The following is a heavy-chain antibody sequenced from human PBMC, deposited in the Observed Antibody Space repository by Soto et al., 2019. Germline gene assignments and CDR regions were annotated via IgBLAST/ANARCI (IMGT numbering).Heavy chain of an antibody. J-gene: IGHJ4*02. CDR2: ITAENGNT. Sequence: QIQLVQSGAEVKKPGASVKVSCKASGYSFTSYGITWVRQAPGQGPEWLGWITAENGNTNYAQKFQGRSTMTTDTSTNTAFMELWGLRSDDTAVYYCARVVLEWLPTSGFDYWGQGTLVTVSS. V-gene: IGHV1-18*04. D-gene: IGHD5-12*01. CDR3: ARVVLEWLPTSGFDY. CDR1: GYSFTSYG.